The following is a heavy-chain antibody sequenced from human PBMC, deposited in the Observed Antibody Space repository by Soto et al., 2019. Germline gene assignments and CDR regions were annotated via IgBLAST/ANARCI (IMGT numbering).Heavy chain of an antibody. V-gene: IGHV3-7*01. J-gene: IGHJ4*02. CDR3: ARDETYYYGSGPV. CDR2: IKQDGIEK. CDR1: GFTFSRYW. Sequence: GGSLSLSCAASGFTFSRYWMSWFRQAPWKGLEWVDNIKQDGIEKYYVDSVKGRFTISRDNAKNSLYLQMNSLRAEDTAVYYCARDETYYYGSGPVGGQGTLVTVSS. D-gene: IGHD3-10*01.